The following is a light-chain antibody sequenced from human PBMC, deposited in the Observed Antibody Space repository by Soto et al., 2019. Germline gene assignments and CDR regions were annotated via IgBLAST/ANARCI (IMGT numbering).Light chain of an antibody. CDR1: QTVLYSPNNKNY. V-gene: IGKV4-1*01. J-gene: IGKJ1*01. Sequence: DIVMTQSPDSLAVSLGERATINCKSSQTVLYSPNNKNYLAWYQKKAGQPPKLLIYWASTRESGVPDRFSGSGTESEFTLTISSLQAEDVAVYCCQQYYDTPRTFGQGTKVEFK. CDR3: QQYYDTPRT. CDR2: WAS.